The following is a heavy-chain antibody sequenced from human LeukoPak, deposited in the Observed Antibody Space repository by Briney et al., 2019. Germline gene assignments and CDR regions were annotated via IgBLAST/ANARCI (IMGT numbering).Heavy chain of an antibody. V-gene: IGHV3-21*01. D-gene: IGHD7-27*01. CDR2: ISSSSSYL. CDR1: GFTFGNHA. CDR3: ARDKNWGSGAFDI. J-gene: IGHJ3*02. Sequence: GRSLRLSCAGSGFTFGNHAMNWVRQAPGKGLEWVSSISSSSSYLYYADSVKGRFTISRDNAKNSLYLQMNSLRAEDTAVYYCARDKNWGSGAFDIWGQGTMVTVSS.